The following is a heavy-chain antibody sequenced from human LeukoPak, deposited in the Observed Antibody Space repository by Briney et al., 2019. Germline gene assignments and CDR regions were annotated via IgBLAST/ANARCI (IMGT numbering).Heavy chain of an antibody. CDR3: ARGGWATVTTGYFDY. J-gene: IGHJ4*02. V-gene: IGHV3-7*01. CDR1: GFTFSSYW. Sequence: GGSLRLSCAASGFTFSSYWMSWVRQAPGKGLEWVANIKQDGSEKYYVDSVKGRFTISGDNAKNSLYLQMNSLRAEDTAVYYCARGGWATVTTGYFDYWGQGTLVTVSS. CDR2: IKQDGSEK. D-gene: IGHD4-17*01.